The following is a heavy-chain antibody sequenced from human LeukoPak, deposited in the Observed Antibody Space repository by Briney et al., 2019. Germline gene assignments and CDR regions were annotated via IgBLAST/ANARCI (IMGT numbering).Heavy chain of an antibody. J-gene: IGHJ4*02. Sequence: GGSLRLSCAASGFTFSSYAMSWVRQAPGKGLEWVSVIYSGGSTYYADSVKGRFTISRDNSKNTLYLQMNSLRAEDTAVYYCARTRGYSYGYGVYYFDYWGQGTLVTVSS. CDR2: IYSGGST. CDR1: GFTFSSYA. CDR3: ARTRGYSYGYGVYYFDY. D-gene: IGHD5-18*01. V-gene: IGHV3-53*01.